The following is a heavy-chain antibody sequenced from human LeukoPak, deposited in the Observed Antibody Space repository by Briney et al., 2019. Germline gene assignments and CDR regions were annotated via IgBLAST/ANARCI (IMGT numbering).Heavy chain of an antibody. CDR1: GFTFSSYS. D-gene: IGHD2-2*02. V-gene: IGHV3-21*01. Sequence: GGSLRLSCASSGFTFSSYSMNWVRQAPGKGLEWVSSINSSSSYIYYADSVKGRFTISRDDAKNSLYLQMNSLRAEDTAVYYCARDRRYCSSTSCYSEPVMDVWGKGTTVTVSS. CDR3: ARDRRYCSSTSCYSEPVMDV. CDR2: INSSSSYI. J-gene: IGHJ6*03.